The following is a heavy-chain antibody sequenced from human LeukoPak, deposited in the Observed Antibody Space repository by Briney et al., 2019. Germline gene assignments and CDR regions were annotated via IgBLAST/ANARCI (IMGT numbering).Heavy chain of an antibody. CDR3: ARRFRVVPAAHDY. CDR2: IYYSGST. V-gene: IGHV4-39*07. CDR1: GGSISSSTYY. J-gene: IGHJ4*02. Sequence: KPSETLSLTCSVSGGSISSSTYYWGWIRQPPGKGLEWIGSIYYSGSTYYNPSLKSRVTISVDTSKNQFSLKLSSVTAADTAVYYCARRFRVVPAAHDYWGQGTLVTVSS. D-gene: IGHD2-2*01.